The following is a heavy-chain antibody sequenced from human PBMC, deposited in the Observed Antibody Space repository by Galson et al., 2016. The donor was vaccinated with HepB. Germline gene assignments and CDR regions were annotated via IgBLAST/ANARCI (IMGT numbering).Heavy chain of an antibody. D-gene: IGHD2-21*02. Sequence: SETLSLTCTVSGYSTRSGYYWGWIRQPPGKGLEWIGTIYYSGTTYYNPSLESRITISVDTPNNKISLNVNSVTAADTAVYYCVRDRAYIVTDYWGQGILVTVSS. CDR3: VRDRAYIVTDY. CDR1: GYSTRSGYY. V-gene: IGHV4-38-2*02. CDR2: IYYSGTT. J-gene: IGHJ4*02.